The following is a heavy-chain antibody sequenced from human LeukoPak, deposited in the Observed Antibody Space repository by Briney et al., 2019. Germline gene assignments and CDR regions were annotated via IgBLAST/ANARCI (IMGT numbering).Heavy chain of an antibody. CDR3: ARRGGYCSGDCYPHQ. V-gene: IGHV3-20*04. D-gene: IGHD2-21*02. CDR2: ISWNGLSI. CDR1: GFLFEEYG. J-gene: IGHJ4*02. Sequence: PGGSLRLTCEASGFLFEEYGMTWIRQRPGKGLEWVAGISWNGLSIHYADSVKGRFTISRDDAKKSLFLHMDGLSAEDTAFYYCARRGGYCSGDCYPHQWGQGTLVIVSS.